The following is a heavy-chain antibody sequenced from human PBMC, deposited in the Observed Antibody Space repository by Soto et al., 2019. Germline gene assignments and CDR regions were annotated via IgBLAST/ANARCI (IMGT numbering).Heavy chain of an antibody. Sequence: GGSLRLSCAASGLPISNAWMNWVRQAPGKGLEWVGRIKTKTEGGPTDYAAAVKGRFTISRDNSRNTVYLQMNSLRADDTAVYYCAKDRLAGGFDYWGQGTLVTVSS. J-gene: IGHJ4*02. V-gene: IGHV3-15*07. D-gene: IGHD3-16*01. CDR3: AKDRLAGGFDY. CDR2: IKTKTEGGPT. CDR1: GLPISNAW.